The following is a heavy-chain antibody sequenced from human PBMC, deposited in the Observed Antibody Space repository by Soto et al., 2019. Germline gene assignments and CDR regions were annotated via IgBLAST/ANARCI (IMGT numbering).Heavy chain of an antibody. CDR3: ARARDYDSSGYPGLYNWFDP. D-gene: IGHD3-22*01. Sequence: GASVKVSCKASGGTFSSYAISWVRQAPGQGLEWMGGIIPIFGTANYAQKFQGRVTITADKSTSTAYMELSSLRSEDTAVYYCARARDYDSSGYPGLYNWFDPWGQGTLVTVSS. CDR2: IIPIFGTA. CDR1: GGTFSSYA. J-gene: IGHJ5*02. V-gene: IGHV1-69*06.